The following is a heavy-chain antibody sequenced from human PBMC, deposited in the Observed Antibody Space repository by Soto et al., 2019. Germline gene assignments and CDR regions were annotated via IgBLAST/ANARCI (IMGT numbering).Heavy chain of an antibody. J-gene: IGHJ6*02. V-gene: IGHV1-69*02. D-gene: IGHD3-22*01. Sequence: QVQLVQSGAEVKKPGSSVKVSCKASGGTFSSYIISWVRQAPGQGLEWMGRIIPILGIANYAQKFQGRVTITADKSTSTAYMELSSLRSEDTAVYYCANKDYDSSEYYYYGMDVWGQRTTVTVSS. CDR2: IIPILGIA. CDR3: ANKDYDSSEYYYYGMDV. CDR1: GGTFSSYI.